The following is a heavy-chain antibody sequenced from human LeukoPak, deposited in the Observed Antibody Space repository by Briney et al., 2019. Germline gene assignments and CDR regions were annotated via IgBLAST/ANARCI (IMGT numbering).Heavy chain of an antibody. D-gene: IGHD4-11*01. V-gene: IGHV4-34*01. Sequence: SETLSLTCAVYGGSFSGYYWSWIRQPPGKGLEWIGEINHSGSTNYNPSLKSRVTISVDTSKNQFSLKLSSVTAADTAVYYCARGRGYSNYLASPHYFDYWGQGTLVTVSS. CDR1: GGSFSGYY. CDR2: INHSGST. CDR3: ARGRGYSNYLASPHYFDY. J-gene: IGHJ4*02.